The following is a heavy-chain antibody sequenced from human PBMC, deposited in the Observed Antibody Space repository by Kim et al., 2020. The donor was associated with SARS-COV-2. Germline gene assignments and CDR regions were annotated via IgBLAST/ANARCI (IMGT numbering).Heavy chain of an antibody. Sequence: ADSVKGRFTISRDNSKTTLYLQMNSLGAEDTAVYYCARVLGGGYSYADYWGQGTLVTVSS. D-gene: IGHD5-18*01. V-gene: IGHV3-30*01. J-gene: IGHJ4*02. CDR3: ARVLGGGYSYADY.